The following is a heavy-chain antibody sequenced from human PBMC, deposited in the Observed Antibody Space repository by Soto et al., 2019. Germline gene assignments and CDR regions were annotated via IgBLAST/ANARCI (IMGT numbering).Heavy chain of an antibody. CDR1: GFTFSTYG. Sequence: QVQLVESGGGVVQPGRSLRLSCAAAGFTFSTYGIHWVRQAPGKGLEWVAVIWHDGSNKYYADSVKGRFTISRDNSKNTLSLEMNSLRVEDTAVYYCARAVGPFDYWGQGTLVTVSS. D-gene: IGHD1-26*01. J-gene: IGHJ4*02. CDR3: ARAVGPFDY. V-gene: IGHV3-33*01. CDR2: IWHDGSNK.